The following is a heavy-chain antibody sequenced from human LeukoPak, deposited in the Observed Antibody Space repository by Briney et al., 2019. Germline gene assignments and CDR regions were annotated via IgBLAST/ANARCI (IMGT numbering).Heavy chain of an antibody. Sequence: GGPLRLSCAASGFTFSSYAMSWVRQAPGKGLEWVSAISGSGGSTYYADSVKGRFTISRDNSKNTLYLQMNSLRAEDTAVYYCARQLWRYYYYGMDVWGQGTTVTVSS. CDR3: ARQLWRYYYYGMDV. V-gene: IGHV3-23*01. CDR1: GFTFSSYA. CDR2: ISGSGGST. D-gene: IGHD5-18*01. J-gene: IGHJ6*02.